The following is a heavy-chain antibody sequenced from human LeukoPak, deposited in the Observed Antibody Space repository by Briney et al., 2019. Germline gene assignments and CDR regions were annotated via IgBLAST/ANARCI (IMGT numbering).Heavy chain of an antibody. CDR3: TREVVRRFGGYYYGMDV. V-gene: IGHV3-49*03. CDR2: IRSKAYGGTT. CDR1: GFTFGDYA. D-gene: IGHD2-2*01. J-gene: IGHJ6*02. Sequence: GGSLRLSCTASGFTFGDYAMSWFRQAPGKGLEWVGFIRSKAYGGTTEYAASVKGRFTISRDDSKSIAYLQMNSLKTEDTAVYYCTREVVRRFGGYYYGMDVWGQGTTVTVSS.